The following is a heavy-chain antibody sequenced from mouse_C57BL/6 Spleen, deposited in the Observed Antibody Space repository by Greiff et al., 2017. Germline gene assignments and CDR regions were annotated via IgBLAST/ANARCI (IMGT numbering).Heavy chain of an antibody. CDR2: INPSTGGT. CDR3: ARSGSDAMDY. CDR1: GYSFTGYY. Sequence: EVQLVESGPELVKPGASVKISCKASGYSFTGYYMNWVKQSPEKSLEWIGEINPSTGGTTYNQKFKAKATLTVDKSSSTAYMQLKSLTSEDSAVYYCARSGSDAMDYWGQGTSVTVSS. D-gene: IGHD1-1*01. J-gene: IGHJ4*01. V-gene: IGHV1-42*01.